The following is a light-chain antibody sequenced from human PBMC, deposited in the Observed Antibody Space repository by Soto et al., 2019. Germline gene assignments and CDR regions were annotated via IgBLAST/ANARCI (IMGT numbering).Light chain of an antibody. CDR2: LEGSGSY. CDR1: SGHSSYI. J-gene: IGLJ2*01. V-gene: IGLV4-60*03. Sequence: QLVLTQSSSASASLGSSVKLTCTLSSGHSSYIIAWHQQQPGEAPRYLMKLEGSGSYNKGTGVPDRFSGSSSGADRYLTISNLQSEDEADYYCETWDSYTQLFGGGTKLTVL. CDR3: ETWDSYTQL.